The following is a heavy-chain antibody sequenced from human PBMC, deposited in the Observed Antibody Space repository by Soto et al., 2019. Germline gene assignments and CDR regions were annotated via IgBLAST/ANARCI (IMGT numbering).Heavy chain of an antibody. CDR3: ARDPDGYNPLFDY. CDR1: GFTFSDYY. D-gene: IGHD5-12*01. Sequence: QVQLVESGGGLVKPGGSLRLSCAASGFTFSDYYMSWIRQAQGKGLEWVSYISSSGSTIYYADSVKGRFTISRDNAKNTLYMQMNSLRAEDTVVYYCARDPDGYNPLFDYWGQGTLVTVSS. J-gene: IGHJ4*02. CDR2: ISSSGSTI. V-gene: IGHV3-11*01.